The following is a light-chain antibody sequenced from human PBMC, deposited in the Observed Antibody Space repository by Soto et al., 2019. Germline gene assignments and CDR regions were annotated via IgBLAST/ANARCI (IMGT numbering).Light chain of an antibody. J-gene: IGKJ1*01. CDR2: DAS. CDR1: QSVSSN. CDR3: QQRSNWPWT. V-gene: IGKV3-11*01. Sequence: EMVMTQSPATLSVSPGERATLSCGASQSVSSNLAWYQQKPGQAPRLLIYDASTRATGIPARFSGSGSGTDFTLTISSLEPEDFAVYYCQQRSNWPWTFGQGTKVDI.